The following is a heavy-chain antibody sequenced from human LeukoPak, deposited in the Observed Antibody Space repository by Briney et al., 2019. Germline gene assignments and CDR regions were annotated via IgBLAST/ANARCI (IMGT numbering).Heavy chain of an antibody. CDR1: GYSFTNYW. CDR2: IYPGDSDT. Sequence: GESLKISCKGSGYSFTNYWLGWVRQMPGKGLEWMGIIYPGDSDTRYRPSFQCQVTISADKSIRTAYLQWSSLKASDTAMHYCARHFAPYTGLDYFYMDVWGKGTTVTVSS. J-gene: IGHJ6*03. V-gene: IGHV5-51*01. CDR3: ARHFAPYTGLDYFYMDV. D-gene: IGHD3-16*01.